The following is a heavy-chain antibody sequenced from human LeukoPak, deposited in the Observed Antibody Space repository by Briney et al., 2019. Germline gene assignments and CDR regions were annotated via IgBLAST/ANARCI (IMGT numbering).Heavy chain of an antibody. D-gene: IGHD2-15*01. CDR1: GGSISSNTYY. V-gene: IGHV4-39*07. CDR2: MYYSGSGTT. CDR3: ARERREQLLPPYTRLVNYLDY. J-gene: IGHJ4*02. Sequence: PSEALSLTCSVSGGSISSNTYYWGWIRQPPGKGLEWIGSMYYSGSGTTYYNPSLKSRVIISVDTCKNQFSLRLSSVTAADTAVYYCARERREQLLPPYTRLVNYLDYWGQGTLVTVSS.